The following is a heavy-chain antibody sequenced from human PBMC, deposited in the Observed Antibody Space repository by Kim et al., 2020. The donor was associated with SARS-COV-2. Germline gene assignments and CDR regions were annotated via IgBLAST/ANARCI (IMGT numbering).Heavy chain of an antibody. CDR1: GYTFTSYY. Sequence: ASVKVSCKASGYTFTSYYMHWVRQAPGQGLEWMGIINPSGGSTSYAQKFQGRVTMTRDTSTSTVYMELSSLRSEDTAVYYCASNGERVAAPDAFDIWGQGTMVTVSS. J-gene: IGHJ3*02. CDR3: ASNGERVAAPDAFDI. D-gene: IGHD6-19*01. V-gene: IGHV1-46*01. CDR2: INPSGGST.